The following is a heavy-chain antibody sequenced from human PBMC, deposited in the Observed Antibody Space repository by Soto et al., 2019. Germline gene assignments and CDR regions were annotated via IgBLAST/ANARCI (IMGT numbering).Heavy chain of an antibody. V-gene: IGHV1-3*04. CDR2: INTGNGDT. D-gene: IGHD6-19*01. Sequence: QVQLVQSGTEVKKPGASVRVSCQASGYTFTTYPMHWVRQAPGQGLEWMAWINTGNGDTKYSQKFQVRVTVTRDTSASTAYMDLSSLQSEDTAVFYCASGSGWFSPDYWGQGTLVTVSS. CDR3: ASGSGWFSPDY. J-gene: IGHJ4*02. CDR1: GYTFTTYP.